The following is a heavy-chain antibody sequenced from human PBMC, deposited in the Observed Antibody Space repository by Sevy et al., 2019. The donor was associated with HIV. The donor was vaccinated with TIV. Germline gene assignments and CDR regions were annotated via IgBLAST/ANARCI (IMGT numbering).Heavy chain of an antibody. Sequence: GESLKISCAASGFTFSSYWMSWVRQAPGKGLEWVANIKQDGSEKYDVDSVKGRFTISRDNAKNSLYLQMNSLSAEDTAVYYCARASKLLLWFGEDNWFDPWGQGTLVTVSS. J-gene: IGHJ5*02. V-gene: IGHV3-7*01. CDR1: GFTFSSYW. CDR3: ARASKLLLWFGEDNWFDP. D-gene: IGHD3-10*01. CDR2: IKQDGSEK.